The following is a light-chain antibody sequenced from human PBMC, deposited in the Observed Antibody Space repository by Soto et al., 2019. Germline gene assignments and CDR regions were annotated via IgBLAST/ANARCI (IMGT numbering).Light chain of an antibody. V-gene: IGKV1-5*03. J-gene: IGKJ4*01. CDR2: KSS. CDR3: QQYASYRIT. Sequence: DIQMTQSPSTLSASVGARVIITCRASQSISSWMGWHQQKPGKAPKAMIYKSSALESGVPSRFSGSGSGTEFALTVSSLQPDDFATYYCQQYASYRITFGGGTKVEIK. CDR1: QSISSW.